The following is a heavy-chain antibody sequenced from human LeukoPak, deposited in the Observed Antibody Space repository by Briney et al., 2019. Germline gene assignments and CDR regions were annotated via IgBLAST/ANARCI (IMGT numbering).Heavy chain of an antibody. D-gene: IGHD3-3*01. CDR2: MNPNRGNT. CDR1: GYTFTSYD. CDR3: ARAPATGGRFLEWLLYSYYGMDV. Sequence: ASVKVSCKASGYTFTSYDINWVRQANGQGLEWMGWMNPNRGNTGYAQKFQGRVTMTRNTSISTAYMELSSLRSEDTAVYYCARAPATGGRFLEWLLYSYYGMDVWGQGTTVTVSS. J-gene: IGHJ6*02. V-gene: IGHV1-8*01.